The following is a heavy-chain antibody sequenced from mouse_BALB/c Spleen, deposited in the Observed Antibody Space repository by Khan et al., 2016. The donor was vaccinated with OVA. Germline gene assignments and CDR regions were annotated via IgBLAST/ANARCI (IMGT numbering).Heavy chain of an antibody. Sequence: EVQLQESGPGLVKPSQSLSLTCTVTGYSITSDYAWNWIRQSPGKKLEWMGNISYSGRTSYNPSLKSRISITRDTSKNQCFLQMNSVTTENTATYYCARSVTSTTVVATDFDYWGQGTTLTVSS. CDR2: ISYSGRT. J-gene: IGHJ2*01. CDR3: ARSVTSTTVVATDFDY. V-gene: IGHV3-2*02. D-gene: IGHD1-1*01. CDR1: GYSITSDYA.